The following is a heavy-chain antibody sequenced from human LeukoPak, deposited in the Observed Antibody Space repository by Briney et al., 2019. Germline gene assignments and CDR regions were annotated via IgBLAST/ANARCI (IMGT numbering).Heavy chain of an antibody. V-gene: IGHV3-23*01. J-gene: IGHJ4*02. CDR2: ISGSGGST. Sequence: PGGSLRLSCAASGFTFSSYAMSWVRQAPGKGLEWVSAISGSGGSTYYADSVKGRFTISRDNSKNTLYLQMNSLRAEDTAVYYCAKVGGYDWKYGDYAYYFDCWGQGTLVTVSS. CDR3: AKVGGYDWKYGDYAYYFDC. CDR1: GFTFSSYA. D-gene: IGHD5-12*01.